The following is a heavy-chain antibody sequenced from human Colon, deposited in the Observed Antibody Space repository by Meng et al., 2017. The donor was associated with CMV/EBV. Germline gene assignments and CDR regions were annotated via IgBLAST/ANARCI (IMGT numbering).Heavy chain of an antibody. V-gene: IGHV3-21*01. Sequence: EVQPVESGGGLVKPGGTLRLSCSASGVNFSIHSMNWVRQTPGKGLEWVSSITRSSSQIHYAESVKGRFTISRGNAKNSLYLQMDSLRAEDTAVYYCARGRYDFWSGGDNWGQGTMVTVSA. J-gene: IGHJ4*02. CDR1: GVNFSIHS. CDR2: ITRSSSQI. CDR3: ARGRYDFWSGGDN. D-gene: IGHD3-3*01.